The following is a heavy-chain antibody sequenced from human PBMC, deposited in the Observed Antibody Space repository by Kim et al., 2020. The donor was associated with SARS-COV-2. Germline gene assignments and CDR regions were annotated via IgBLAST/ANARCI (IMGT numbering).Heavy chain of an antibody. V-gene: IGHV4-31*03. CDR3: ARASGSGTVLWFREVLSVNWFDP. CDR1: GGSISSGGYY. Sequence: SETLSLTCTVSGGSISSGGYYWSWIRQHPGKGLEWIGYIYYSGSTYYNPSLKSRVTISVDTSKNQFSLKLSSVTAADTAVYYCARASGSGTVLWFREVLSVNWFDPWGQGTLVTVSS. J-gene: IGHJ5*02. D-gene: IGHD3-10*01. CDR2: IYYSGST.